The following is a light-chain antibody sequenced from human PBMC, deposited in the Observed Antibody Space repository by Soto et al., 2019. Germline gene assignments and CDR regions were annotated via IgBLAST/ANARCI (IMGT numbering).Light chain of an antibody. CDR3: QQYDNLPSIT. Sequence: DIQMTQSPSSLSASVGDRVTITCQASQDISNYLNWYQQKPGKAPKLLIYDASNLETGVPSRFSGSGSGTDFTFTISSLQPEDIAIYYCQQYDNLPSITFGQGTRLEIK. J-gene: IGKJ5*01. CDR1: QDISNY. CDR2: DAS. V-gene: IGKV1-33*01.